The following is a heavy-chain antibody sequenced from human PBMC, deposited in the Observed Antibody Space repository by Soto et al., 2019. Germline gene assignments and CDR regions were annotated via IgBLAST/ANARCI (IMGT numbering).Heavy chain of an antibody. J-gene: IGHJ6*03. CDR3: AREGSRRYPYYMEV. V-gene: IGHV1-69*13. Sequence: ASVKVSCKASGGTFSSYAISWVRQAPGQGLEWMGGIIPIFGTANYAQKFQGRVTITADESTSTAYMELSSLRSDDTAVYYCAREGSRRYPYYMEVWCTGLTVTVSS. CDR1: GGTFSSYA. CDR2: IIPIFGTA. D-gene: IGHD3-10*01.